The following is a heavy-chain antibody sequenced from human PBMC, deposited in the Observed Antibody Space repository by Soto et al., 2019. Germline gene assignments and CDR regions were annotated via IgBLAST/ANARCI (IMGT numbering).Heavy chain of an antibody. J-gene: IGHJ6*02. CDR2: ISGYNGDT. V-gene: IGHV1-18*01. CDR3: AKNGQPPYYYYGMDV. D-gene: IGHD2-8*01. Sequence: QGQLVQSGVEVKKPGASVKVSCKASGYTFSRYGISWVRQAPGQGLEWMGWISGYNGDTNYAQKFQGRVTMTIDTYTNTAYMELRTLTSDDTAVYYCAKNGQPPYYYYGMDVWGQVTTVSVSS. CDR1: GYTFSRYG.